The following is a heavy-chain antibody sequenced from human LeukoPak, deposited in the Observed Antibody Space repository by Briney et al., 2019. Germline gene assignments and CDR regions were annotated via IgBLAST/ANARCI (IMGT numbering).Heavy chain of an antibody. Sequence: GGSLRLSCAASGFTFSSYAMTWVRQAPGKGLEWVSTISRDGGTTYYPDSVKGRFTISRDNSKNTLYLQMNSLRAEDTAVYYCARDRYGSSGYPVDYWGQGTLVTVSS. CDR2: ISRDGGTT. J-gene: IGHJ4*02. D-gene: IGHD3-22*01. V-gene: IGHV3-23*01. CDR1: GFTFSSYA. CDR3: ARDRYGSSGYPVDY.